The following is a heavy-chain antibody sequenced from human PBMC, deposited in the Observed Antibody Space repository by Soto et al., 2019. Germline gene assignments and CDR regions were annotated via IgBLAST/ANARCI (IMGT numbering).Heavy chain of an antibody. Sequence: EVQLVQSGAEVKKPGESLKISCQASGYSFTKYWIGWVRQMPGEGLEWMGVIYPGDSDTKYSPSFQGRVTISVDKSISTAYLQWSSLKASDTAIYYCARLDDYLLGSQNWFDTWGQGTLVTVSS. D-gene: IGHD3-16*01. CDR1: GYSFTKYW. J-gene: IGHJ5*02. CDR2: IYPGDSDT. CDR3: ARLDDYLLGSQNWFDT. V-gene: IGHV5-51*01.